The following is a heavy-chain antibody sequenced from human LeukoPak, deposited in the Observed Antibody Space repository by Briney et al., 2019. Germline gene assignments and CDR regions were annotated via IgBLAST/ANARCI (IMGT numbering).Heavy chain of an antibody. D-gene: IGHD3-22*01. CDR2: VFQSGNT. V-gene: IGHV4-59*01. CDR1: GGSISNYY. CDR3: ARERYYYDSSGYYGYFDY. Sequence: PSEPLSLTCTVSGGSISNYYGSWIRQPPGKGREGISYVFQSGNTNYNPSLKSRVTISVDPSKHHYSLNLSSVSAADTAVYYCARERYYYDSSGYYGYFDYWGQGTLVTVSS. J-gene: IGHJ4*02.